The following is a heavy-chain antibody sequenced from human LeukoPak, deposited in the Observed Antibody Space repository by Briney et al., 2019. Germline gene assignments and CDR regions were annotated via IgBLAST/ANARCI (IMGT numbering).Heavy chain of an antibody. D-gene: IGHD3-10*01. CDR2: INPNSGGT. CDR1: GYSFTGYY. CDR3: ARAYGSGSYYDGADDYYYGMDV. Sequence: ASVKVSCKASGYSFTGYYMHWVRQAPGQGLDWLGWINPNSGGTNYAQKFQGWVTMTRDTSISTAYMELSRLRSDDTAVYYCARAYGSGSYYDGADDYYYGMDVWGKGTTVTVSS. V-gene: IGHV1-2*04. J-gene: IGHJ6*04.